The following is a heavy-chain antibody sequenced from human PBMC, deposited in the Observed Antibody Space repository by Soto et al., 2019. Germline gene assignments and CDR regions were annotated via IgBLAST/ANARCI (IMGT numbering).Heavy chain of an antibody. Sequence: SVKVSCKASGGTFSSYTISWVRQAPGQGLEWMGRIIPILGIANYAQKFQGRVTITADKSTSTAYMELSSLRSEDTAVYYCARAKAAAGTRTVFDPWGQGTLVTVSS. J-gene: IGHJ5*02. CDR2: IIPILGIA. CDR3: ARAKAAAGTRTVFDP. CDR1: GGTFSSYT. D-gene: IGHD6-13*01. V-gene: IGHV1-69*02.